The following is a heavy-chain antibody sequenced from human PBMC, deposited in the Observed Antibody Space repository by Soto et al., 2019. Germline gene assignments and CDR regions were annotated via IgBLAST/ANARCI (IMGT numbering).Heavy chain of an antibody. Sequence: QVQLVESGGGVVQPGRSLRLSCAASGFTFSSYAMHWVRQAPGKGPEWVAVISYDGSNKYYADSVKGRFTISRDNSKNTLYLQMNSLRAEDTAVYYCARVQNPWGQGTLVTVSS. J-gene: IGHJ5*02. D-gene: IGHD4-4*01. CDR3: ARVQNP. CDR2: ISYDGSNK. CDR1: GFTFSSYA. V-gene: IGHV3-30-3*01.